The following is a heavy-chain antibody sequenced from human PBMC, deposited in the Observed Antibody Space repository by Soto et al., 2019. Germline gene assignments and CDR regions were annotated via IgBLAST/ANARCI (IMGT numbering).Heavy chain of an antibody. CDR2: SIPIFGTA. J-gene: IGHJ6*02. V-gene: IGHV1-69*13. D-gene: IGHD5-12*01. CDR3: ARGRGYSGDDHYYYFDMDV. Sequence: SVKVSCKASGGTFNNYPITWVRQAPGQGLEWMGGSIPIFGTANYAQKFQGRVTITVDESTSTAYMELSSLRSEDTAVYYCARGRGYSGDDHYYYFDMDVWGQGTTVTAP. CDR1: GGTFNNYP.